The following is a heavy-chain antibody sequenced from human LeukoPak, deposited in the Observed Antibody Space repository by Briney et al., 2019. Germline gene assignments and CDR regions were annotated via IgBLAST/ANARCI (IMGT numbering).Heavy chain of an antibody. CDR1: GFTFSSYE. V-gene: IGHV3-48*03. J-gene: IGHJ4*02. Sequence: GGSLRLSCAASGFTFSSYEMNWVRQAPGKGLEWVSYISSSGSTIYYADSVKGRFTISRDNAKNSLYLQMNSLRAEDTAVYYCARDNGEGGFDYWGQGTLVTVSS. CDR2: ISSSGSTI. D-gene: IGHD3-10*01. CDR3: ARDNGEGGFDY.